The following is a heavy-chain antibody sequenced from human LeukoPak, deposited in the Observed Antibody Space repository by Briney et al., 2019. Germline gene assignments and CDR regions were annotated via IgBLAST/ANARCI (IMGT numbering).Heavy chain of an antibody. D-gene: IGHD6-13*01. CDR1: GFTFSSYG. CDR3: AKDQGAAAGFDY. Sequence: PGGSLRLSCAASGFTFSSYGMHWVRQAPGKGLEWVTFIRFDGSYKSYADSVKGRFTISRDNSKNTLYLQMNSLRAEDTAVYYCAKDQGAAAGFDYWGQGTLVTVSS. CDR2: IRFDGSYK. J-gene: IGHJ4*02. V-gene: IGHV3-30*02.